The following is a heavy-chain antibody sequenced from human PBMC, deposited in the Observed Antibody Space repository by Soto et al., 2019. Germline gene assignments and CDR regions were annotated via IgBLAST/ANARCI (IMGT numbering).Heavy chain of an antibody. CDR1: GYSISSGYY. CDR2: IYHSGST. D-gene: IGHD6-13*01. V-gene: IGHV4-38-2*01. CDR3: ARSDDPWTVAAVLDY. J-gene: IGHJ4*02. Sequence: SETLSLTCAVSGYSISSGYYWGWIRHPPWKGLEWIGSIYHSGSTYYNPSLKSRVTMSGAPSKNLFFLRLASVTAEDTAIYYCARSDDPWTVAAVLDYWGQGKLVTVSS.